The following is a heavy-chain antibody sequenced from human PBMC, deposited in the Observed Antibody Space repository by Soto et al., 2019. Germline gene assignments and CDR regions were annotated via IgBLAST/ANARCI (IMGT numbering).Heavy chain of an antibody. CDR2: MGGGDSDR. CDR1: GFIFSDYA. V-gene: IGHV3-23*01. J-gene: IGHJ3*02. D-gene: IGHD3-10*01. CDR3: AKDRMSYNAVYESFDI. Sequence: QLLVSGGGVERPGGSLRLSCTASGFIFSDYAMARVRQTPGKGLEWVSSMGGGDSDRYYADSVKGRFTISRDNSKSTVFLQMNSLRAEDTAIYYCAKDRMSYNAVYESFDIWGQGTIVTVSS.